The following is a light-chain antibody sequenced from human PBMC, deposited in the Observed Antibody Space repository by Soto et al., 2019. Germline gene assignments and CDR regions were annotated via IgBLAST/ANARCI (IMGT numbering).Light chain of an antibody. CDR3: QQYGSSGT. V-gene: IGKV3-20*01. CDR2: DAS. J-gene: IGKJ1*01. CDR1: QSVSRY. Sequence: IVLTQSPHTLYLSPGDRAHLPFRASQSVSRYLAWYQQKPGKAPRLLIFDASNRATGIPARFSGSGSGTDFTLTISRLEPEDFAVYYCQQYGSSGTFGQGTKVDI.